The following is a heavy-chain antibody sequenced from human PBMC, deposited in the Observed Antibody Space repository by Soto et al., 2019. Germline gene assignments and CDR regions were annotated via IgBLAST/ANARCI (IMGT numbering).Heavy chain of an antibody. Sequence: QVQLVQSGAEVNKPGSSVKVSCKASGGTFSSYTISWVRQAPGQGREWMGSIIHIIGIANYAQKFQDRVTITADKSTSTAYMELSSRRCEDTAVYYCARQGHQGSSWDKVGCDIWGQGTVVTVSS. CDR1: GGTFSSYT. D-gene: IGHD6-13*01. J-gene: IGHJ3*02. CDR2: IIHIIGIA. V-gene: IGHV1-69*02. CDR3: ARQGHQGSSWDKVGCDI.